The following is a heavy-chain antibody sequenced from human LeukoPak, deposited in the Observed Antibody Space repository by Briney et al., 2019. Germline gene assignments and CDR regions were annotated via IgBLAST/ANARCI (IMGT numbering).Heavy chain of an antibody. D-gene: IGHD3-3*01. J-gene: IGHJ6*02. CDR2: INPSGGST. V-gene: IGHV1-46*01. CDR3: AREPYDFWSGYYSYYYGMDV. Sequence: ASVKVSCKASGYTFTSYYMRWVRQAPGQGLEWLGIINPSGGSTSYAQKFQGRVTMTRDTSTSTVYMELSSLRSEDTAVYYCAREPYDFWSGYYSYYYGMDVWGQGTTVTVSS. CDR1: GYTFTSYY.